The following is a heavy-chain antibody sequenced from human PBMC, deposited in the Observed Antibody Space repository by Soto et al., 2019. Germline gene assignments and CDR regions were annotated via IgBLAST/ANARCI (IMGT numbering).Heavy chain of an antibody. J-gene: IGHJ4*02. CDR3: AKFLARVVGATTALDY. D-gene: IGHD1-26*01. CDR2: ISGSGDGT. Sequence: GGSLRLSCAASGFTFSSFASSWVRQAPGKGLEWVSAISGSGDGTDYADSVKGRFTISRDNSKNMLYLQMNSLRAEDTAVYYCAKFLARVVGATTALDYWGQGTLVTVSS. V-gene: IGHV3-23*01. CDR1: GFTFSSFA.